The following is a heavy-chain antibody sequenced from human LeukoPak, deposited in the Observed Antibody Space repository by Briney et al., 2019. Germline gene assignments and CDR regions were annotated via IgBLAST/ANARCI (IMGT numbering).Heavy chain of an antibody. J-gene: IGHJ4*02. Sequence: GGSLRLSCAASGFTFSSYAMSWVRQAPGKGLEWVSAISGSGGSTYYGDSVKGRFTISRDNSKNTLYLQMNSLRAEDTAVYYCAKDSRPNYYDSSGYIDYWGQGTLVTVSS. V-gene: IGHV3-23*01. CDR2: ISGSGGST. CDR3: AKDSRPNYYDSSGYIDY. D-gene: IGHD3-22*01. CDR1: GFTFSSYA.